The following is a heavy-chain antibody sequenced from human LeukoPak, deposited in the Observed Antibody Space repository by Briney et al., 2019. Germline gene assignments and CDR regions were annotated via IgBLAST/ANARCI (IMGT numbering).Heavy chain of an antibody. D-gene: IGHD7-27*01. CDR3: ARWGSFISDDAFDI. CDR2: SHYSGST. Sequence: PSETLSLTCTVSGGSISSYFWTWIRQPPGKGLEWIGYSHYSGSTNHNPSLKSRVTISVDTSKNQFSLKLSSVTAADTAVYYCARWGSFISDDAFDIWGQGTMVTVSS. CDR1: GGSISSYF. J-gene: IGHJ3*02. V-gene: IGHV4-59*08.